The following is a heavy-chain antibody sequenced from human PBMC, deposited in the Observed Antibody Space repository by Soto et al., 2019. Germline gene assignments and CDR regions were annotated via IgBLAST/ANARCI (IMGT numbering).Heavy chain of an antibody. V-gene: IGHV3-30-3*01. D-gene: IGHD2-15*01. Sequence: PGGSLRLSCAASGFTFSSYAMHWVRQAPGKGLEWVTVISYDGSNKYYADSVKGRFTISRDNSKNTLYLQMNSLRAEDTAVYYCARNWDIEAVFDYWGQGTLVTVSS. J-gene: IGHJ4*02. CDR2: ISYDGSNK. CDR3: ARNWDIEAVFDY. CDR1: GFTFSSYA.